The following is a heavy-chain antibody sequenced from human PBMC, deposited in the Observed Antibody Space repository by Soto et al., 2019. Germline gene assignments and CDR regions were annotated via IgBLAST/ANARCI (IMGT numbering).Heavy chain of an antibody. Sequence: EVQLLESGGGLVQPGGSLRLSCAASGITFSSYAMTWVRQAPGKGLEWVSAISGSGGTTYHADSVKGRFTISRDNSKNTLYLQMNSLRAEDAAVYYCAKPPYSSSSYYYYGMDVWGQGTTVTVSS. J-gene: IGHJ6*02. CDR1: GITFSSYA. D-gene: IGHD6-6*01. V-gene: IGHV3-23*01. CDR3: AKPPYSSSSYYYYGMDV. CDR2: ISGSGGTT.